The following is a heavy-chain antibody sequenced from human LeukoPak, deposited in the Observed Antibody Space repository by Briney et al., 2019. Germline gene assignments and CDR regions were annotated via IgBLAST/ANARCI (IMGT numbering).Heavy chain of an antibody. CDR1: GGTFSSYA. D-gene: IGHD2-2*01. J-gene: IGHJ3*02. V-gene: IGHV1-69*01. CDR3: ASHKYCSSTSCYAFDI. CDR2: IIPIFGTA. Sequence: ASVKVSCKASGGTFSSYAISWVRQAPGQGLEWMGGIIPIFGTANYAQKFQGRVTITADESTSTAYMELSSLRSEDTAVYYCASHKYCSSTSCYAFDIWGQGTMVTVSS.